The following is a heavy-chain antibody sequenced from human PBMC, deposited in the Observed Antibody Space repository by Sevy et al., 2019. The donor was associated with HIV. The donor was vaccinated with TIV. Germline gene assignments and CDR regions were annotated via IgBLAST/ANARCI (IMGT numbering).Heavy chain of an antibody. CDR3: ARDPRMYGDYLLAYFDS. Sequence: GGSLRLSCAASGFTPSTYGMHWVRQAPGKGLEWVAVIGYDGSNKYYADSGKGRFTISRDNSKNTLFLQMDSLRAEDMAVYYCARDPRMYGDYLLAYFDSWGQGTLVTVSS. CDR2: IGYDGSNK. J-gene: IGHJ4*02. V-gene: IGHV3-33*01. CDR1: GFTPSTYG. D-gene: IGHD2-8*01.